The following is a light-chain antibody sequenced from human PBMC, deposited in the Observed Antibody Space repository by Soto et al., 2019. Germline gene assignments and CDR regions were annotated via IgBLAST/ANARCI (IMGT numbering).Light chain of an antibody. Sequence: NFMLTQPHSVSESPGKTVTISCTRSSGSIASNYVQWYQQRPGSAPTTVIYEDSQRPSVVPDRFSGSIDSSSNSASLTIFGLKTEDEADYYCQSYDSSNVVFGGGTKLTVL. V-gene: IGLV6-57*03. CDR2: EDS. CDR1: SGSIASNY. J-gene: IGLJ2*01. CDR3: QSYDSSNVV.